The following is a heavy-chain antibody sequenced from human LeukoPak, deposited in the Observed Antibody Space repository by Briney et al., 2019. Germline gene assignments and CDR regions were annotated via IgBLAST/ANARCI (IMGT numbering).Heavy chain of an antibody. CDR1: GFTFSSYA. Sequence: PGGSLRLSCAASGFTFSSYAMSWVRQAPGKGLEWVSAISGSGGSTYYADSVKGRFTISRDNSKNTLYLQMNSLRAEDTAVYYCARDGRYLGYCSSTSCYEDAFDIWGQGTMVTVSS. J-gene: IGHJ3*02. CDR3: ARDGRYLGYCSSTSCYEDAFDI. CDR2: ISGSGGST. D-gene: IGHD2-2*01. V-gene: IGHV3-23*01.